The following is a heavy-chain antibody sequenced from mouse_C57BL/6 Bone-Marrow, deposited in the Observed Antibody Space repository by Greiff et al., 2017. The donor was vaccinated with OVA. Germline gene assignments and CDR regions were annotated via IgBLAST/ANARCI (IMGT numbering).Heavy chain of an antibody. CDR2: IRSKSNNYAT. J-gene: IGHJ3*01. V-gene: IGHV10-1*01. CDR1: GFSFNTYA. Sequence: DVMLVESGGGLVQPKGSLKLSCAASGFSFNTYAMNWVRQAPGKGLEWVARIRSKSNNYATYYAGSVKDRFTISRDDSESMLFLQMNNLKTEDTAMYYCVRHETRAWFAYWGQGTLVTVSA. CDR3: VRHETRAWFAY.